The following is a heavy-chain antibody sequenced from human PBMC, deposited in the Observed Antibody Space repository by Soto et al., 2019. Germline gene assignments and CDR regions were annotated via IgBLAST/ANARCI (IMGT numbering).Heavy chain of an antibody. V-gene: IGHV3-48*03. CDR3: PRLGRMAAAGAIPLFDY. CDR1: GFTFSSYE. CDR2: ISSSGSTI. D-gene: IGHD6-13*01. Sequence: EVQLVESGGGLVQPGGSLRLSCAASGFTFSSYEMNWVRQAPGKGLEWVSYISSSGSTIYYADSVKGRFTISRDNAKNSLYLQMNSLRAEDTAVYYCPRLGRMAAAGAIPLFDYWGPGTLVTVSS. J-gene: IGHJ4*02.